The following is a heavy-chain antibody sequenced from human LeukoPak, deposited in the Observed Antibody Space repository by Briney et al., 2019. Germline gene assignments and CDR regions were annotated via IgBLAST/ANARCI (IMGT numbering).Heavy chain of an antibody. CDR2: IWYDGSNK. CDR3: ARDTVPDNWFDP. D-gene: IGHD4-17*01. J-gene: IGHJ5*02. Sequence: GGSLRLSCAASGFTFSSYGMHWVRQAPGKGLEWVAVIWYDGSNKYYADSVKGRFTISRNNSKNTLYLQMNSLRAEDTAVYYCARDTVPDNWFDPWGQGTLVTVSS. V-gene: IGHV3-33*01. CDR1: GFTFSSYG.